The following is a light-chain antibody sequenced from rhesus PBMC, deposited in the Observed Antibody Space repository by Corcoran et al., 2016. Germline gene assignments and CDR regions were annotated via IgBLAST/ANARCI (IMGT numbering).Light chain of an antibody. CDR2: DAS. Sequence: DIQMTQSPSSLSASVGDTVTITCRASQGISSYLNWFQQKPGKAPKLLNYDASSLESGVPSRFSGSGSGTDFTLTISSLQPEDFAAYYCLQHTSYPLTFGGGTKVEIK. CDR3: LQHTSYPLT. J-gene: IGKJ4*01. CDR1: QGISSY. V-gene: IGKV1-28*03.